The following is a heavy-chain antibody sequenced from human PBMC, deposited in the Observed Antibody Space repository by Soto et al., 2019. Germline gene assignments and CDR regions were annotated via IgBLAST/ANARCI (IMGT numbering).Heavy chain of an antibody. Sequence: QVQLQESGPGLVKPSETLSLTCAVSGGSVSGDDWWSWVRQPPEKGLEWIGEIYQSGTTNYNPSLNRRVTISLDKSKNPLAPKLTSLTAADTAVYYCARGSGWRVDPWGQGTLVTVSS. D-gene: IGHD2-15*01. V-gene: IGHV4-4*02. CDR2: IYQSGTT. CDR3: ARGSGWRVDP. CDR1: GGSVSGDDW. J-gene: IGHJ5*02.